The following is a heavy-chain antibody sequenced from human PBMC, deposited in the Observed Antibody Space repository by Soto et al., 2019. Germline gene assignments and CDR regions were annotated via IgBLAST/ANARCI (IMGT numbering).Heavy chain of an antibody. CDR2: ISSSSSYI. V-gene: IGHV3-21*01. D-gene: IGHD4-4*01. CDR3: ARDYAYSNYDNYYFDY. CDR1: GFTFSSYS. Sequence: GGSLRLSCAASGFTFSSYSMNWVRQAPGKGLEWVSSISSSSSYIYYADSVKGRFTISRDNAKNSLYLQMNSLRAEDTAVYYCARDYAYSNYDNYYFDYWGQGTLVTVSS. J-gene: IGHJ4*02.